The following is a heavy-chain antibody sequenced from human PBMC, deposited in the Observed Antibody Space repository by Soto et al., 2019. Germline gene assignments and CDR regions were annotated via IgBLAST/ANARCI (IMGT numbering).Heavy chain of an antibody. Sequence: SSETLSLTCTVSGGSISSGGYYWSWIRQHPGKGLEWIGYIYYSGSTYYNPSLKSRVTISVDTSKNQFSLKLSSVTAADTAVYYCARVKAAGTRYYYGMDVWGQGTTVTVSS. V-gene: IGHV4-31*03. CDR1: GGSISSGGYY. CDR2: IYYSGST. CDR3: ARVKAAGTRYYYGMDV. D-gene: IGHD6-13*01. J-gene: IGHJ6*02.